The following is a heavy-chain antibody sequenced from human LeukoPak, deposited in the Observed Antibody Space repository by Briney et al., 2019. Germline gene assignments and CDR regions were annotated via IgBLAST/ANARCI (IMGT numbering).Heavy chain of an antibody. D-gene: IGHD6-19*01. V-gene: IGHV3-23*01. J-gene: IGHJ4*02. CDR2: ISGSGGST. Sequence: TGGSLRLSCAASGFTFSSYAMSWVRQAPGKGLEWVSAISGSGGSTYYADSVKGRFTISRDNSKNTLYLQMNSLRAEDTAVYYCARDGYSSGFFDYWGQGTLVTVSS. CDR1: GFTFSSYA. CDR3: ARDGYSSGFFDY.